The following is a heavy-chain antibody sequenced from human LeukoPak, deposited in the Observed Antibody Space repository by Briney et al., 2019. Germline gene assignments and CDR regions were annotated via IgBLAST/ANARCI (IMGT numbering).Heavy chain of an antibody. Sequence: SETLSLTCTVSGASISSYYWSWIRQPPGKGLEWIGYIYYSGTTNYNPSLKSRVTISVDTSKSQFSLKPSSVTAADTAVYYCARGHGGYTYNWFDPWGQGTLVTVSS. J-gene: IGHJ5*02. V-gene: IGHV4-59*01. CDR1: GASISSYY. CDR3: ARGHGGYTYNWFDP. D-gene: IGHD3-22*01. CDR2: IYYSGTT.